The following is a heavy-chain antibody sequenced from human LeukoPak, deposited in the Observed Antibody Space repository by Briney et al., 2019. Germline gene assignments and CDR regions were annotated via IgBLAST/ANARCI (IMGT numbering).Heavy chain of an antibody. CDR1: GFTFSSYA. Sequence: GGSLRLSCAASGFTFSSYAMSWVRQAPGKGLEWVSAISGSGGSTYYADSVKGRFTISRDNSKNTLYLQMNSLRAGDTAVYYCAKIKYYYDSSGYHVWGQGTLVTVSS. V-gene: IGHV3-23*01. J-gene: IGHJ4*02. CDR3: AKIKYYYDSSGYHV. D-gene: IGHD3-22*01. CDR2: ISGSGGST.